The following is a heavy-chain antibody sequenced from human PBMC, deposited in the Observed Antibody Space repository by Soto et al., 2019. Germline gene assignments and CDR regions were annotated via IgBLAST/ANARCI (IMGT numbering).Heavy chain of an antibody. J-gene: IGHJ4*02. D-gene: IGHD3-22*01. CDR2: IYHSGST. V-gene: IGHV4-4*02. CDR3: ARDAYYSDRGVFDS. Sequence: SETLSLTCAVSGGSISSNNWWSWVRQPQEKGLEWIGEIYHSGSTNYNPSLKSRVTISVDKSKNQFSLKLSSVTAAHTAVYYCARDAYYSDRGVFDSWGQGTLVTVSS. CDR1: GGSISSNNW.